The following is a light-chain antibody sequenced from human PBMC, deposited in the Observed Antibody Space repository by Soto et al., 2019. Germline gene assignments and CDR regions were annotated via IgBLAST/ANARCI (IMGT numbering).Light chain of an antibody. CDR1: SSDVGYYNY. CDR3: SSYTSSSTYV. Sequence: QAVLTQPASVSGSPGQSSAISCTGTSSDVGYYNYVSWYQQHPGKAPNVMIYDVNNRPSGVPDRFSGSKSGNTASLTISGLQAEDEADYYCSSYTSSSTYVFGTGTKVTVL. CDR2: DVN. J-gene: IGLJ1*01. V-gene: IGLV2-14*01.